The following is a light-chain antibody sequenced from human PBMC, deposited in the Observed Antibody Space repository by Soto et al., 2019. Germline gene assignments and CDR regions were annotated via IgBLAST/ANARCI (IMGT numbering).Light chain of an antibody. CDR1: SSDVGGYNY. CDR3: SSYTISSTYV. Sequence: QSALTQPASVSGSPGQSIAISRTGTSSDVGGYNYVSWYQQHPGKAPKLLINDVSNRPSGVSSRFSGSKSGNTASLTISGLQAEDEADYYCSSYTISSTYVFGTGTKLTVL. CDR2: DVS. J-gene: IGLJ1*01. V-gene: IGLV2-14*01.